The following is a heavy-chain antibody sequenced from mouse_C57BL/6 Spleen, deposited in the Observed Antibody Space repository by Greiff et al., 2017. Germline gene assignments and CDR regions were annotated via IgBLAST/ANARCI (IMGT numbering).Heavy chain of an antibody. D-gene: IGHD2-4*01. J-gene: IGHJ4*01. CDR3: ARADYDGDYARDD. CDR2: INPSSGYT. CDR1: GYTFTSYW. Sequence: QVQLQQSGAELAKPGASVKLSCKASGYTFTSYWMHWVKQRPGQGLEWIGYINPSSGYTKYNQKFKDKATLTADKSSSTADMQLSSLTYEDSAVYYCARADYDGDYARDDWGQGTSVTVAA. V-gene: IGHV1-7*01.